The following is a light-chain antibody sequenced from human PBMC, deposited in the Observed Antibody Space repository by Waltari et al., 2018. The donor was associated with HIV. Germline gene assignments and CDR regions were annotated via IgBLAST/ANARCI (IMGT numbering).Light chain of an antibody. V-gene: IGLV1-40*01. CDR1: SSNIGAGYD. J-gene: IGLJ2*01. CDR2: GNS. Sequence: QSVLTQPPSVSGAPGQRVTISCTGSSSNIGAGYDVHWYQQLPGTAPKLLIYGNSNRPSGVPDRFSGSKSGTSASLAISGLQSEDEGDYYCAAWDDSLDGLFGGGTKLTV. CDR3: AAWDDSLDGL.